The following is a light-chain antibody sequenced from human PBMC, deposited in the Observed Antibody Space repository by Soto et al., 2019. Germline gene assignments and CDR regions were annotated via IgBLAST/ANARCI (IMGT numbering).Light chain of an antibody. V-gene: IGLV4-69*01. Sequence: QSVLTQSPSASASLGASVKLTCTLDSGDSSYAIAWHQQRPDKGPRYLMKVNSDGSHTKGDGIPDRFSGSSSGAERYLAISSLHSEDETDYYCQTWGTGGVFGGGTKLTVL. J-gene: IGLJ2*01. CDR3: QTWGTGGV. CDR2: VNSDGSH. CDR1: SGDSSYA.